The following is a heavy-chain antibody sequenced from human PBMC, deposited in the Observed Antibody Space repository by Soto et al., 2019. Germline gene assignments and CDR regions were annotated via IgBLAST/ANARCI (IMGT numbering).Heavy chain of an antibody. V-gene: IGHV3-23*01. CDR3: AKSAMIRGGGWFDP. CDR2: ISGSGGNT. D-gene: IGHD3-10*01. CDR1: RFTFSTYG. Sequence: EVQLLESGGGLVQPGVSLRLSCAASRFTFSTYGMSWVRQAPGKGLEWVSDISGSGGNTYYADSVKGRFTISRDNSKNTLYLQMNSLRAEDTAVYYCAKSAMIRGGGWFDPWGQGTLVTVSS. J-gene: IGHJ5*02.